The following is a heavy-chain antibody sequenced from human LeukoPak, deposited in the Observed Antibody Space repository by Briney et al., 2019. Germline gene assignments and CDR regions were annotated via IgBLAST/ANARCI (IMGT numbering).Heavy chain of an antibody. CDR3: ARPRVGSTTSYYYYMDV. Sequence: PSETLSLTCTVSGGSISSSSYYWGWIRQPPGKGLEWIGSIYYSGSTYYNPSLKSRVTISVDTSKNQFSLKLSSVTAADTAVYYCARPRVGSTTSYYYYMDVWGKGTTVTVSS. CDR1: GGSISSSSYY. D-gene: IGHD2-2*01. J-gene: IGHJ6*03. V-gene: IGHV4-39*01. CDR2: IYYSGST.